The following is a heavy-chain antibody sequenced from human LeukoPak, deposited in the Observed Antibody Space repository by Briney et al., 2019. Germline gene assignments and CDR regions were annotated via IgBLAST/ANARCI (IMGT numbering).Heavy chain of an antibody. J-gene: IGHJ3*02. Sequence: PGGSLRLSCAASGFTFSSYDMHWVRQATGNGLEWVSAIGTAGDTYYPGSVKGRFTISRENAKNSLYLQMNSLRAGDTAVYYCARAAYSSGWHAFDIWGQGTMVTVSS. CDR3: ARAAYSSGWHAFDI. CDR1: GFTFSSYD. CDR2: IGTAGDT. D-gene: IGHD6-19*01. V-gene: IGHV3-13*01.